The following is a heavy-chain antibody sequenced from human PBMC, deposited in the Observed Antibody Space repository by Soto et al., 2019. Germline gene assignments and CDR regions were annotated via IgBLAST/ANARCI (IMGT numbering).Heavy chain of an antibody. CDR2: IIPILGIA. CDR1: GGTFSSYT. CDR3: ATGYCSSTSCHP. V-gene: IGHV1-69*02. Sequence: QVQLVQSGAEVKKPGSSVKVSCKASGGTFSSYTISWVRQAPGQGLEWMGRIIPILGIANYAQKFQGRVTITADKSTSTAYMELSSLRAEDTAVYYCATGYCSSTSCHPWGQGTLVIVSS. D-gene: IGHD2-2*01. J-gene: IGHJ5*02.